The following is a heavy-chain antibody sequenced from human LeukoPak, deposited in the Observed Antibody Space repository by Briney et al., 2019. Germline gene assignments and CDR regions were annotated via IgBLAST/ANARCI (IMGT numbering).Heavy chain of an antibody. CDR1: GYRFTSYW. D-gene: IGHD3-22*01. CDR2: IYPGDSDT. Sequence: GGSLQISCQGSGYRFTSYWIGWVRQMPGKGLEWMGIIYPGDSDTRYSPSFQGQVTISADKSISTAYLQWSSLKASDTAMYYCASGVVKSRAIDYWGQGTLVTVSS. V-gene: IGHV5-51*01. CDR3: ASGVVKSRAIDY. J-gene: IGHJ4*02.